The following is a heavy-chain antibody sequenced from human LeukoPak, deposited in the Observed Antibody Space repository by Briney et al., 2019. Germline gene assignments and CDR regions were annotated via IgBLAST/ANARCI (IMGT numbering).Heavy chain of an antibody. V-gene: IGHV1-69*04. Sequence: SVKVSCKASGGTFSSYAISWVRQAPGQGLEWMGRTIPILGIANYAQKFQGRVTMTTDTSTSTAYMELRSLRSDDTAVYYCARDYQAKKWELLSRRFSSPPEDYWGQGTLVTVSS. D-gene: IGHD1-26*01. CDR3: ARDYQAKKWELLSRRFSSPPEDY. CDR2: TIPILGIA. CDR1: GGTFSSYA. J-gene: IGHJ4*02.